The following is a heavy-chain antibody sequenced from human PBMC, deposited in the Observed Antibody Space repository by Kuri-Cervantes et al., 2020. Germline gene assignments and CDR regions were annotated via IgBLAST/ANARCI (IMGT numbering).Heavy chain of an antibody. V-gene: IGHV3-7*01. CDR1: GFTFSSYA. D-gene: IGHD1/OR15-1a*01. CDR2: IKEDGSEM. CDR3: ATDKNKFEY. Sequence: GGSLRLSCAASGFTFSSYAMHWVRQAPGKGLEWVANIKEDGSEMFHVDSVKGRFTISRDNAKNSLFLQMNTLRAEDTAVYYCATDKNKFEYWGQGTLVTVSS. J-gene: IGHJ4*02.